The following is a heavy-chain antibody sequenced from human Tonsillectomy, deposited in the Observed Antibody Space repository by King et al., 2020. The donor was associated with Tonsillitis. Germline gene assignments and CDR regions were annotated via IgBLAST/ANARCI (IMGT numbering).Heavy chain of an antibody. CDR1: GGSISRGNW. J-gene: IGHJ4*02. D-gene: IGHD6-13*01. CDR2: IYHSGNT. CDR3: AREAGGAATTDY. V-gene: IGHV4-4*02. Sequence: VQLQESGPGLVKPSGTLSLTCAVSGGSISRGNWWTWVRQPPGKGLEWIGEIYHSGNTKYNPSLKSRVTISVDTLNNQFSLKLSSLTAADTAVYYCAREAGGAATTDYWGQGTLVIVSS.